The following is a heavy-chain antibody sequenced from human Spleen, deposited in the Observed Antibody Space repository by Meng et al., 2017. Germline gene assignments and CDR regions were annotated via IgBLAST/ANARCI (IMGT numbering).Heavy chain of an antibody. CDR1: GFTFSSYA. D-gene: IGHD4-17*01. Sequence: GGSLRLSCAASGFTFSSYAMSWVRQSPGMGLEWVSAISGSGGSTSFADSVKGRFTISRDNSKNTLYLQMNSLRVEDTAVYYCAKRVAGDFYFDYWGQGTLVTVSS. J-gene: IGHJ4*02. CDR3: AKRVAGDFYFDY. CDR2: ISGSGGST. V-gene: IGHV3-23*01.